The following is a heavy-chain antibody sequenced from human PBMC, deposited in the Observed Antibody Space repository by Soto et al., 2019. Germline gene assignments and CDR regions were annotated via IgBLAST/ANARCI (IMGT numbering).Heavy chain of an antibody. CDR3: AHRIVTNNWFDP. CDR1: GFSLSTSGMG. J-gene: IGHJ5*02. V-gene: IGHV2-5*02. D-gene: IGHD3-22*01. CDR2: IYWDDDK. Sequence: SGPTLVNPTQTLTLTCTFSGFSLSTSGMGVGWVRQPPGKALEWLALIYWDDDKRYSPYLKTRLTITKDTSKNQVVLTMTNMDPVDTATYYCAHRIVTNNWFDPWGQGTLVTVSS.